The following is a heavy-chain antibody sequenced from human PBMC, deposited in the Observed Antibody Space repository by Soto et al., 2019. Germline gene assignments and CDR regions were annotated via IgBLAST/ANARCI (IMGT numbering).Heavy chain of an antibody. Sequence: SETLSLTCTVSGGSISSYYWSWIRQPPGKGLEWIGYIYYTGSTNYNPSLKSRVTISVDTSKNQFSLKLSSVTAADTAVYYCARAAAYYYDSSGYYPNWFDAWGQGTLVTVSS. CDR1: GGSISSYY. D-gene: IGHD3-22*01. V-gene: IGHV4-59*01. J-gene: IGHJ5*02. CDR3: ARAAAYYYDSSGYYPNWFDA. CDR2: IYYTGST.